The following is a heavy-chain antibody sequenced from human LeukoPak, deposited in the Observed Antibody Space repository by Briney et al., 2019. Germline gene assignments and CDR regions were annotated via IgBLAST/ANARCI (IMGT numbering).Heavy chain of an antibody. CDR1: GFTFSSDF. Sequence: GGSLRLSCVASGFTFSSDFMHWIRQAPGEGLMLVSQISGDETYTNYADSVKGRFTISRDNAKNTLYLQMTSLRAEDTAIYYCVREDNAFNIWGQGTLVTASS. J-gene: IGHJ3*02. CDR3: VREDNAFNI. V-gene: IGHV3-74*01. CDR2: ISGDETYT.